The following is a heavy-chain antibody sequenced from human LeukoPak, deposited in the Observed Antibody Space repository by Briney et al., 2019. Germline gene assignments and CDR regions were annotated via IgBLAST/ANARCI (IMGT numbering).Heavy chain of an antibody. Sequence: PGGSLRLSCAASGFIFSGYAMGWVRQAPGKGLEWVSAISGIGDTTHYADSVKGRFTISRDNSKNTLFLQMDSLRGEDTAVYYCAKRVVVGATSPYSDFQHWGQGTLVTVSS. J-gene: IGHJ1*01. CDR2: ISGIGDTT. D-gene: IGHD1-26*01. V-gene: IGHV3-23*01. CDR3: AKRVVVGATSPYSDFQH. CDR1: GFIFSGYA.